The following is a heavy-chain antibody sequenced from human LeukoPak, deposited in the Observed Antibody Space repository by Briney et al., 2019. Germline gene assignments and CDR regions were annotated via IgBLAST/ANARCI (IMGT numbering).Heavy chain of an antibody. CDR1: GYTFTGYY. CDR3: ARGGVEMATIFSFDY. D-gene: IGHD5-24*01. V-gene: IGHV1-69*05. CDR2: IIPIFGTA. J-gene: IGHJ4*02. Sequence: SVKVSCTASGYTFTGYYMHWVRQAPGQGLEWMGRIIPIFGTANYAQKFQGRVTITTDESTSTAYMELSSLRSEDTAVYYCARGGVEMATIFSFDYWGQGTLVTVSS.